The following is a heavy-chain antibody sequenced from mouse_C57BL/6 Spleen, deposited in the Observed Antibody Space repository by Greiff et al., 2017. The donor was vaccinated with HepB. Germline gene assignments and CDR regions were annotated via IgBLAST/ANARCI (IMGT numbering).Heavy chain of an antibody. CDR1: GFSLTSYG. V-gene: IGHV2-2*01. CDR3: ARKGRGYDEGFAY. D-gene: IGHD2-2*01. Sequence: VMLVESGPGLVQPSQSLSITCTVSGFSLTSYGVHWVRQSPGKGLEWLGVIWSGGSTDYNAAFISRLSISKDNSKSQVFFKMNSLQADDTAIYYCARKGRGYDEGFAYWGQGTLVTVSA. J-gene: IGHJ3*01. CDR2: IWSGGST.